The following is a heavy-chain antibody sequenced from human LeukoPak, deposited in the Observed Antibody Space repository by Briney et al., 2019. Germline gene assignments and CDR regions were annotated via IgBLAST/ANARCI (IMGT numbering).Heavy chain of an antibody. V-gene: IGHV4-39*01. J-gene: IGHJ6*03. D-gene: IGHD2-2*01. CDR1: GGSISSSSYY. Sequence: SETLSLTCTVSGGSISSSSYYWGWIRQPPGKGLEWIGSIYYSGSTYYNPSLKSRVTISVDTSKNQFSLKLSSVTAADTAVYYCARAPNIVVVPANIRDYYYYYMDVWGKGTTVTVSS. CDR3: ARAPNIVVVPANIRDYYYYYMDV. CDR2: IYYSGST.